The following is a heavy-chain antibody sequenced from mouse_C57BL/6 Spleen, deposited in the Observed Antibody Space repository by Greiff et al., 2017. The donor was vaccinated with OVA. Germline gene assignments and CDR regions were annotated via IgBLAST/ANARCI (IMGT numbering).Heavy chain of an antibody. V-gene: IGHV1-69*01. CDR2: IDPSDSYT. D-gene: IGHD4-1*01. CDR1: GYTFTSYW. J-gene: IGHJ2*01. Sequence: QVQLQQPGAELVMPGASVKLSCKASGYTFTSYWMHWVKQRPGQGLEWIGEIDPSDSYTNYNQKFKGKSTLTVDKSSSTSYMQLSSLTSEDSAVEDCARGRGANWDEGSYWGQGTTLTVSS. CDR3: ARGRGANWDEGSY.